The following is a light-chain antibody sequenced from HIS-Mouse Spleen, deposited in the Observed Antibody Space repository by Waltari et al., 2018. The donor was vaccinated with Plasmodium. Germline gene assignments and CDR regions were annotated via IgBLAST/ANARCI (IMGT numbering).Light chain of an antibody. CDR2: STN. CDR3: VLYMGSGIWV. V-gene: IGLV8-61*01. CDR1: SGSFSPSYY. Sequence: QTVVTQEPSFSVSPGGTVTLTYSLSSGSFSPSYYPSWYQQTPGQAPRTLIYSTNTRSSGVPDRFSGSILGNKAALTITGAQADDESDYYCVLYMGSGIWVFGGGTKLTVL. J-gene: IGLJ2*01.